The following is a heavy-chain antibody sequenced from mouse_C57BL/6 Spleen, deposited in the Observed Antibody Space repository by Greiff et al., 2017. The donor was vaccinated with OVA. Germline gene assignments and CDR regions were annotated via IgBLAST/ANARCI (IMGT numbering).Heavy chain of an antibody. CDR3: AREEDYGRRFGV. CDR2: ISYDGSN. Sequence: EVKLQESGPGLVKPSQSLSLPCSVTGYSIPSGYYWNWIRQFPGNKLEWMGYISYDGSNNYNQTLKNRITITRDTSKNQFFLQLNSVTTDDTATYYCAREEDYGRRFGVWGTGTTVTVSS. CDR1: GYSIPSGYY. J-gene: IGHJ1*03. V-gene: IGHV3-6*01. D-gene: IGHD1-1*01.